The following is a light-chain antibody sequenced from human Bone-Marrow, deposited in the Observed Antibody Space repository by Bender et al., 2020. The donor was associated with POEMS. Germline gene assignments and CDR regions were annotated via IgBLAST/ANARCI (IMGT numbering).Light chain of an antibody. CDR1: SSDVGSYNS. J-gene: IGLJ3*02. V-gene: IGLV2-8*01. Sequence: QSTLTQPPSASASPGQSVTISCTGTSSDVGSYNSVSWYQQHPGTAPKLMIYEVSKRPSGVPARFSGSKSGNTASLTVSGLQAEDEADYYCSSYAGSSNLVFGGGTKLTVL. CDR3: SSYAGSSNLV. CDR2: EVS.